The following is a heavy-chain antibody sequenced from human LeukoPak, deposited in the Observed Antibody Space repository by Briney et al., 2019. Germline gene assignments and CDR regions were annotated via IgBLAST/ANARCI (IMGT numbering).Heavy chain of an antibody. J-gene: IGHJ6*03. CDR1: GDTFTSYD. CDR3: ARGIASNPYYYYYYMDV. D-gene: IGHD3-3*02. V-gene: IGHV1-8*03. CDR2: MNPNSGNT. Sequence: ASVKVSCKASGDTFTSYDINWVRQATGQGLEWMGWMNPNSGNTGYAQKFQGRVTITRNTYISTAYMELSSLRSEDTAVYYCARGIASNPYYYYYYMDVWGKGTTVTVSS.